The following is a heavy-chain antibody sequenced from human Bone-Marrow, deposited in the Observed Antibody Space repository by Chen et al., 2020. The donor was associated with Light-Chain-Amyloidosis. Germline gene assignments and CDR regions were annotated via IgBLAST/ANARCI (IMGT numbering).Heavy chain of an antibody. Sequence: QVQLVESGGGVVQPGRSLRVSCAAPGFPFRNYAMHWVRQAPGKGLEWVAVIWYDGSNKYYADSVKGRFTISRDTSKNTLYLQMNSLRAEDTAVYYCARGGSVEWLVLGMDVWGQGTTVTVSS. D-gene: IGHD3-3*01. CDR2: IWYDGSNK. V-gene: IGHV3-33*01. CDR3: ARGGSVEWLVLGMDV. CDR1: GFPFRNYA. J-gene: IGHJ6*02.